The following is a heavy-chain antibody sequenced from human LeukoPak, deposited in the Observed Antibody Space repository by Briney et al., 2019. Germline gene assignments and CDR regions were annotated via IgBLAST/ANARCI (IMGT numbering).Heavy chain of an antibody. CDR1: GFTFNTYE. Sequence: GGSLRLSCAASGFTFNTYEMNWVRQAPGKGLEWVAVIWYDGSNKYYADSVKGRFTISRDNSKNTLYLQMNSLRADDTAVYYCASRSPALDYWGQGTLVTVSS. J-gene: IGHJ4*02. V-gene: IGHV3-33*08. CDR2: IWYDGSNK. CDR3: ASRSPALDY. D-gene: IGHD2-2*01.